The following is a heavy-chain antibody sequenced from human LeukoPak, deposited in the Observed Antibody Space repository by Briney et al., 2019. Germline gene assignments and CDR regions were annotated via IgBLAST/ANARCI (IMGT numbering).Heavy chain of an antibody. CDR3: ARDQRLLWFGEQLDP. CDR1: GYTFTGHY. J-gene: IGHJ5*02. Sequence: GASVKVSCKASGYTFTGHYMHWVRQAPGQGLEWIGWINPNSGGTNYAQKFQGRVTMTRDTSISTAYMELSRLRSDDTAVYYCARDQRLLWFGEQLDPWGQGTLVTVSS. CDR2: INPNSGGT. D-gene: IGHD3-10*01. V-gene: IGHV1-2*02.